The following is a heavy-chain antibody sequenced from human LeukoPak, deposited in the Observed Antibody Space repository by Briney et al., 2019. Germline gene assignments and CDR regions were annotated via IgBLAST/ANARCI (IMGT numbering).Heavy chain of an antibody. Sequence: PSETLSLTCAVYGGSFSGYYWSWIRQPPGKGLEWIGEINHSGSTNYNPSLKSRVTISVDTSKNQFSLKLSSVTAADTAMYYCARRVTKSYYYYYYMDVWGKGTTVTVSS. CDR3: ARRVTKSYYYYYYMDV. CDR2: INHSGST. J-gene: IGHJ6*03. CDR1: GGSFSGYY. V-gene: IGHV4-34*01. D-gene: IGHD2-21*02.